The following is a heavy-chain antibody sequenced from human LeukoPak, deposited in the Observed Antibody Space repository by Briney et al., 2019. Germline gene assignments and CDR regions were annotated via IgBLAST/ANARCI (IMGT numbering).Heavy chain of an antibody. J-gene: IGHJ4*02. V-gene: IGHV4-39*07. Sequence: SETLSLTCTVSGGSLSTSNYYWGWIGQPPGKGLEWIGNIFYSGSTYYIPSPRSRVTMSLDTSRNQFSLKLNSVTAADTAVYYCARVDGSGSNFDYWGQGTLVTVSS. D-gene: IGHD3-10*01. CDR2: IFYSGST. CDR3: ARVDGSGSNFDY. CDR1: GGSLSTSNYY.